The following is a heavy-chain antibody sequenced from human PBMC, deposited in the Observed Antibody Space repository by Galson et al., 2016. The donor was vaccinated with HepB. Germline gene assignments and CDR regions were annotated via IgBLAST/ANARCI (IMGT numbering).Heavy chain of an antibody. V-gene: IGHV4-34*01. CDR1: GGSFSGYF. CDR3: ARRNRYSYGFGFDY. J-gene: IGHJ4*02. CDR2: INHSGST. D-gene: IGHD5-18*01. Sequence: SETLSLTCAVYGGSFSGYFWTWIRQPPGKGLEWIGEINHSGSTNYNPSLKTRVTMSVEKPRNQFSLKLSSVTAADTAVYYCARRNRYSYGFGFDYWGQGALVTVSS.